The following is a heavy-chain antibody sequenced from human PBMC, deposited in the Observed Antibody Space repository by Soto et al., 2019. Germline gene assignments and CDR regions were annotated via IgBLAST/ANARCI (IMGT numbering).Heavy chain of an antibody. D-gene: IGHD3-22*01. CDR2: IYYSGST. Sequence: QVQLQESGPGLVKPSETLSLTCTVSGGSFRSFYWTWIRQPPGKGLEFIGFIYYSGSTNYNPSLRSRVTISMDTSENQFFLRLSSVTAADTAVYYCARAKDDTGGYYYWYFDLCGRGTLVTVSS. J-gene: IGHJ2*01. V-gene: IGHV4-59*01. CDR3: ARAKDDTGGYYYWYFDL. CDR1: GGSFRSFY.